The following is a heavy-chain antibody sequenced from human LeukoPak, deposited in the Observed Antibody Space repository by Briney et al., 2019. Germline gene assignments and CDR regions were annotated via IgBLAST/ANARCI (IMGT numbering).Heavy chain of an antibody. Sequence: LETLSLTCTVSGGSISSSSYYWGWIRQPPGKGLEWIGSIYYSGSTYYNPSLKSRVTISVDTSKNHFSLKLTSVTAADTAVYYCAYNRNFALDNWGQGTLVTVSS. D-gene: IGHD1-14*01. CDR2: IYYSGST. CDR1: GGSISSSSYY. V-gene: IGHV4-39*02. CDR3: AYNRNFALDN. J-gene: IGHJ4*02.